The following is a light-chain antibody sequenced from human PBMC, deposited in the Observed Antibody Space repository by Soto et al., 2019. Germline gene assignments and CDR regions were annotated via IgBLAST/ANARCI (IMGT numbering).Light chain of an antibody. CDR3: QQYNSYWT. CDR2: DAS. V-gene: IGKV1-5*01. CDR1: QRIGTW. J-gene: IGKJ1*01. Sequence: DIQMTQSRSTPSASVGDRVTITCRASQRIGTWLAWYQQKLGEAPRLLISDASSLQNGVPPRFSGSASGTEFTLTITSMQADDSATYDCQQYNSYWTFGQGTKVDIK.